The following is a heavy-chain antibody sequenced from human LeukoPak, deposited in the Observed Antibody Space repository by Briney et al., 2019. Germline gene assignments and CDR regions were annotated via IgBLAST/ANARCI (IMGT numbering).Heavy chain of an antibody. V-gene: IGHV3-43*02. D-gene: IGHD1-1*01. CDR2: ISGDGGST. Sequence: GGSLRLSCAASGFTFDDYAMHWVRQAPGKGLEWVSLISGDGGSTYYADSVKGRFTISRDNSKNSLYLQTNSLRTEDTALYYCAKDILERPYYYYGMDVWGQGTTVTVSS. CDR1: GFTFDDYA. CDR3: AKDILERPYYYYGMDV. J-gene: IGHJ6*02.